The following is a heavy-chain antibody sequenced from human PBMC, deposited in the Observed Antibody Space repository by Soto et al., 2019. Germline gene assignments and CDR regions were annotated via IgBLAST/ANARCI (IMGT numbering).Heavy chain of an antibody. CDR2: ISYDGSNK. D-gene: IGHD1-20*01. V-gene: IGHV3-30-3*01. CDR1: GFTFSSYA. J-gene: IGHJ6*02. Sequence: GGSLRLSCAASGFTFSSYAMHWVRQAPGKGLEWVAVISYDGSNKYYADSVKGRFTISRDNSKNTLYLQMNSLRAEDTAIYYCAKVPAAPGAYNWNYGMDVWGQGTTVTV. CDR3: AKVPAAPGAYNWNYGMDV.